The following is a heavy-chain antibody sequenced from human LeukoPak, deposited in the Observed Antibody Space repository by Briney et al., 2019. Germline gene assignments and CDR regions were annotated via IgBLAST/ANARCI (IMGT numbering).Heavy chain of an antibody. J-gene: IGHJ6*03. V-gene: IGHV4-59*01. CDR3: ARAQASDILTGYYNYYYYMDV. D-gene: IGHD3-9*01. CDR1: GGSFSGYY. CDR2: IYYSGST. Sequence: RSSETLSLTCAVYGGSFSGYYWSWIRQPPGKGLEWIGYIYYSGSTNYNPSLKSRVTISVDTSKNQFSLKLSSVTAADTAVYYCARAQASDILTGYYNYYYYMDVWGQGTLVTVSS.